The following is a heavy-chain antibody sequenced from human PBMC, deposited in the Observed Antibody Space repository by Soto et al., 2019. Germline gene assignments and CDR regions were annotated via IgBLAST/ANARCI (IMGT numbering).Heavy chain of an antibody. J-gene: IGHJ4*02. D-gene: IGHD2-21*01. CDR3: AIRAPNCGGDCLDY. CDR2: ISAYNGNT. CDR1: GYTFTNYG. V-gene: IGHV1-18*01. Sequence: ASVKVSCKASGYTFTNYGISWVRQAPGQGLEWMGWISAYNGNTNYAQKLQGRVTMTTDTSTSTAYMELRSLRSDDTAVYYCAIRAPNCGGDCLDYWGQGTLVTVSS.